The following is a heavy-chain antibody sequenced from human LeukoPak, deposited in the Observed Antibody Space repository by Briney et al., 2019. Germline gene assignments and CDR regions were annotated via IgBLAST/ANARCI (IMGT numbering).Heavy chain of an antibody. D-gene: IGHD6-13*01. CDR3: ASGSSWYDAFDI. CDR1: GGSISSGSYY. J-gene: IGHJ3*02. CDR2: IYTSGSI. Sequence: YPSQTLSLTCTVSGGSISSGSYYWSWIRQPAGKGLEWIGRIYTSGSINYNPSLKSRVTISVDTSKNQFSLKLSSVTAADTAVYYCASGSSWYDAFDIWGQGTMVTVSS. V-gene: IGHV4-61*02.